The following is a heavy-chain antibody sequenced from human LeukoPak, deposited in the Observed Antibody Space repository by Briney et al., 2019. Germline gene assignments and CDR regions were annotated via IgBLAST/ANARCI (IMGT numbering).Heavy chain of an antibody. D-gene: IGHD3-10*01. J-gene: IGHJ4*02. CDR2: ISYDGSNK. V-gene: IGHV3-30-3*01. Sequence: GGSLRLSCTASGFTFSSYAMHWVRQAPGKGLEWVAVISYDGSNKYYADSVKGRFTISRDNSKNTLYLQMNSLRAEDTAVYYCAKEEMYYYGSGSYLIFDYWGQGTLVTVSS. CDR1: GFTFSSYA. CDR3: AKEEMYYYGSGSYLIFDY.